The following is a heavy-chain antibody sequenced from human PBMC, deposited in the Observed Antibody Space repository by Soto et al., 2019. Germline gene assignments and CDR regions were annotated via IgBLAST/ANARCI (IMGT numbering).Heavy chain of an antibody. CDR2: ISTWSGDT. V-gene: IGHV1-18*01. CDR1: GYTFSSHG. Sequence: QVQLVQSGAEVKKPGASVKVSCKPSGYTFSSHGLSSVRQAPGQGLEWLGWISTWSGDTNYAQKFQGRVTMTIDRGTSTAYMEVKSLRSDDTAVYYCARDYTITREDCFDPWGQGTLVTVSS. J-gene: IGHJ5*02. CDR3: ARDYTITREDCFDP. D-gene: IGHD3-10*01.